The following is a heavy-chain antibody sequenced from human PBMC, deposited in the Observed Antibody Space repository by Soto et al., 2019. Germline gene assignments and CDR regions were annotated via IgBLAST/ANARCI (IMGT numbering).Heavy chain of an antibody. CDR3: ARMQGYCSSTSCYRADYYYYMDV. CDR1: GGSISSSSYY. D-gene: IGHD2-2*01. CDR2: IYYSGST. J-gene: IGHJ6*03. V-gene: IGHV4-39*01. Sequence: QLPLQESGPGLVKPSETLSLTCTVSGGSISSSSYYWGWIRQPPGKGLEWIGSIYYSGSTYYNPSLKSRVTISVDTSKNQFSLKLSSVTAADTAVYYCARMQGYCSSTSCYRADYYYYMDVWGKGTTVTVSS.